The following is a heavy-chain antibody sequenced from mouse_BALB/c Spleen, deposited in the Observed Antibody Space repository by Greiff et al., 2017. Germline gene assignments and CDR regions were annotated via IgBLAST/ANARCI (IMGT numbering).Heavy chain of an antibody. Sequence: EVNVVESGGGLVQPGGSRKLSCAASGFTFSSFGMHWVRQAPEKGLEWVAYISSGSSTIYYADTVKGRFTISRDNPKNTLFLQMTSLRSEDTAMYYCAREVASMDYWGQGTTLTVSS. CDR2: ISSGSSTI. V-gene: IGHV5-17*02. D-gene: IGHD1-1*01. CDR3: AREVASMDY. CDR1: GFTFSSFG. J-gene: IGHJ2*01.